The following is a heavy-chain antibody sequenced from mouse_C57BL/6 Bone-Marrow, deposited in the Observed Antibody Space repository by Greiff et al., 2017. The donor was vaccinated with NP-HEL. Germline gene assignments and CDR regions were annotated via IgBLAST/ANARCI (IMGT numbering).Heavy chain of an antibody. D-gene: IGHD1-1*01. Sequence: QVTLKVCGPGILQPSQTLSLTCSFSGFSLSTFGMGVGWIRQPSGKGLEWLAHIWWDDDKYYNPALKSRLTISKDTSKNQVFLKIANVDTADTATYYCARNYYGSSYRGDFDYWGQGTTLTVSS. J-gene: IGHJ2*01. CDR2: IWWDDDK. CDR3: ARNYYGSSYRGDFDY. CDR1: GFSLSTFGMG. V-gene: IGHV8-8*01.